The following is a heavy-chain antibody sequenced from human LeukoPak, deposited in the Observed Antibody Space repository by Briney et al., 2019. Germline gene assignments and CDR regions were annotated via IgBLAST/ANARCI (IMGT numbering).Heavy chain of an antibody. V-gene: IGHV4-34*01. CDR3: ARAGAYYGSGIPLDI. CDR1: GGSFSGYY. CDR2: INHSGST. D-gene: IGHD3-10*01. J-gene: IGHJ3*02. Sequence: SETLSLTCAGYGGSFSGYYWSWIRQPPGKGLEWIGEINHSGSTNYNPSLKGRVTISVDTSKNQFSLRLSSVTAADTAVYYCARAGAYYGSGIPLDIWGQGTMVTVSS.